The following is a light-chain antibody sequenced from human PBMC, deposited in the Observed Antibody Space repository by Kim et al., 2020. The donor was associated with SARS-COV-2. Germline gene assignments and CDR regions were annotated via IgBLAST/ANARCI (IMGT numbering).Light chain of an antibody. CDR2: KAS. V-gene: IGKV1-5*03. CDR3: QQYSGT. Sequence: DFQMTQSPSTLSASVGDRVTITCRASQSISSWLAWYQQKPGKAPKLLIYKASSLESGVPSRFSGSGSGTEFTLTISSLQPDDFATYYCQQYSGTFGQGTKLEI. J-gene: IGKJ2*02. CDR1: QSISSW.